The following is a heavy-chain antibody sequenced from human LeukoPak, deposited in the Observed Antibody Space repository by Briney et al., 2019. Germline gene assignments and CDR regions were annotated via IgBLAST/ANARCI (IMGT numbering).Heavy chain of an antibody. CDR3: ASLDAFDM. Sequence: ASVKVSCKAPGNTFTGYFIHWVRQAPGQGFEWMGWNNPSSGGANYAQKFQGRVSMTRDTSINTAFMELSSLRSVDSAVYYCASLDAFDMWGQGTMVTVSS. CDR1: GNTFTGYF. J-gene: IGHJ3*02. CDR2: NNPSSGGA. V-gene: IGHV1-2*02.